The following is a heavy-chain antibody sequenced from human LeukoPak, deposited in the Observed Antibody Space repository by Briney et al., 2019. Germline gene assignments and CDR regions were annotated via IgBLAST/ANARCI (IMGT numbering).Heavy chain of an antibody. J-gene: IGHJ4*02. CDR3: AADYYDSSGYFFDY. V-gene: IGHV4-61*02. D-gene: IGHD3-22*01. Sequence: PSQTLSLTCTVSGGSISSGSYYWSWIRQPAGKGLEWIGRIYTRGSTNYNPSLKSRVTISVDTSKNQFSLKLSSVTAADTAVYYCAADYYDSSGYFFDYWGQGTLVTVSS. CDR2: IYTRGST. CDR1: GGSISSGSYY.